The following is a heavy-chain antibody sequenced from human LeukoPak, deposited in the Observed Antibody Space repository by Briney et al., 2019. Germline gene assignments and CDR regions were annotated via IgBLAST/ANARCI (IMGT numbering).Heavy chain of an antibody. V-gene: IGHV1-8*02. D-gene: IGHD7-27*01. CDR3: ARDGLGMDDAFDI. CDR2: MNPNSGNT. J-gene: IGHJ3*02. Sequence: ASVKVSCKASGYTFTSYDINWVRQATGQGLEWMGWMNPNSGNTGYAQKLQGRVTMTTDTSTSTAYMELRSLRSDDTAVYYCARDGLGMDDAFDIWGQGTMVTVSS. CDR1: GYTFTSYD.